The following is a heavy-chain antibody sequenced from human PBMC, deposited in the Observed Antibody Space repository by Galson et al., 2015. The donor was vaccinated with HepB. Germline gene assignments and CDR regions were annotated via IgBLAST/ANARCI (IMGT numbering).Heavy chain of an antibody. J-gene: IGHJ3*02. CDR2: ISFDGGKE. V-gene: IGHV3-30*18. D-gene: IGHD2-2*01. Sequence: SLRLSCAASGFTFSSYGIHWVRQAPGKGLEWVAVISFDGGKEFYADSVNGRFTISRDNSKNTVHLQMNGLRPEDTAVYYCAKDTYCSSANCEANDAFEMWGQGTMVTVSS. CDR3: AKDTYCSSANCEANDAFEM. CDR1: GFTFSSYG.